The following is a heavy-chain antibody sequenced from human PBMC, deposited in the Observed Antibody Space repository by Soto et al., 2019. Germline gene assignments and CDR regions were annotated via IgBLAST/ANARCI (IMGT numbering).Heavy chain of an antibody. D-gene: IGHD3-10*01. CDR1: GGSISSGGYY. Sequence: SETLSLTCTVSGGSISSGGYYWSWIRQHPGKGLKWIGYIYYSGSTYYNPSLKSRVTISVDTPKNQFSLKLSSVTAADTAVYYCARDPITMVRGTAGYYGMDVWGQGTRVTVSS. CDR2: IYYSGST. V-gene: IGHV4-31*03. CDR3: ARDPITMVRGTAGYYGMDV. J-gene: IGHJ6*02.